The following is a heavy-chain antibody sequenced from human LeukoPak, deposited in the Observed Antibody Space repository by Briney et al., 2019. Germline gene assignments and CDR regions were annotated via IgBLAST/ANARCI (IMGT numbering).Heavy chain of an antibody. CDR1: GGTFSSYA. Sequence: SVKVSCKASGGTFSSYAISWVRQAPGQGLEWMGGIIPIFGTANYAQKFQGRVTITADESTSTAYMELSRLRSEDTAVYYCARDFFAYCSSTSYYNGWFDPWGQGTLVTVSS. D-gene: IGHD2-2*02. J-gene: IGHJ5*02. CDR2: IIPIFGTA. V-gene: IGHV1-69*13. CDR3: ARDFFAYCSSTSYYNGWFDP.